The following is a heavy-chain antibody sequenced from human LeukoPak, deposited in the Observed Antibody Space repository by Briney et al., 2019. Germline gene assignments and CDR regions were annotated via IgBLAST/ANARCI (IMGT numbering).Heavy chain of an antibody. V-gene: IGHV3-30-3*01. CDR1: GFTFSSYA. CDR2: ISYDGSNK. CDR3: ARDRVVTAIPNYYYYGMDV. Sequence: PGGSLRLSCAASGFTFSSYAMHWVRQAPGKGLEWVAVISYDGSNKYYADSVKGRFTISRDNSKNTLYLQMNSLRAEDTAVYYCARDRVVTAIPNYYYYGMDVWGQGTTVTVSS. J-gene: IGHJ6*02. D-gene: IGHD2-21*02.